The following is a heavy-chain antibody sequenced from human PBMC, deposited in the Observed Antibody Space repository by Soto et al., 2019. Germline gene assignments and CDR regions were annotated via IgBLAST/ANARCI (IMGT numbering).Heavy chain of an antibody. CDR1: GDSVSSNSAA. CDR3: ARDVSTGYSSSWYDEGWFDP. Sequence: SQTLSLTCAISGDSVSSNSAAWNWIRQSPSRGLEWLGRTYYRSKWYNDYAVSVKSRITINPDTSKNQFSLQLNSVTPEDTAVYYCARDVSTGYSSSWYDEGWFDPWGQGTLVTVSS. V-gene: IGHV6-1*01. J-gene: IGHJ5*02. CDR2: TYYRSKWYN. D-gene: IGHD6-13*01.